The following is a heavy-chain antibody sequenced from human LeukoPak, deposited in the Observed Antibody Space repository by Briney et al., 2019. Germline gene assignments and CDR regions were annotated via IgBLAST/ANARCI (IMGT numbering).Heavy chain of an antibody. CDR3: AKTLRLGELSFWFDP. CDR2: ISSSSSYI. V-gene: IGHV3-21*04. Sequence: GGSLRLSCAASGFTFSSYSLNWVRQAPGKGLEWVSSISSSSSYIYYADSVKGRFTISRDNAKNSLYLQMNSLRAEDTAVYYCAKTLRLGELSFWFDPWGQGTLVTVSS. D-gene: IGHD3-16*02. J-gene: IGHJ5*02. CDR1: GFTFSSYS.